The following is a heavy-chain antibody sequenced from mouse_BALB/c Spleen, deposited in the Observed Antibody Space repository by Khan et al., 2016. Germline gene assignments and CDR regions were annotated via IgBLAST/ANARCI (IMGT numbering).Heavy chain of an antibody. J-gene: IGHJ2*01. CDR1: GFTFSDAW. CDR3: RSVYCDY. CDR2: IRSKANNHAT. V-gene: IGHV6-6*01. Sequence: VQLWETGGGLVQPGGSMKLSCAASGFTFSDAWMDWVRQSPEKGLEWVAEIRSKANNHATYYAESVKGRFTISRDDSKSCVYLQMNSLRAADSGIYYYRSVYCDYWGQGTTLTVSS.